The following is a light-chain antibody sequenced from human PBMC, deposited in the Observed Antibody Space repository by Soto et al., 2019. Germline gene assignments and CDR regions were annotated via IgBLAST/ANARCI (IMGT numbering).Light chain of an antibody. CDR3: QQYGSSPFLT. J-gene: IGKJ4*01. Sequence: EIVLTQSPGTLSLSPGERATLSCRASQSVSSSYLAWYQQKPGQAPRLLIYGASSRATGIPDRFSGSGSGTDFPLIISRLEPEDFAVYYCQQYGSSPFLTFGGGTKVQIK. CDR2: GAS. CDR1: QSVSSSY. V-gene: IGKV3-20*01.